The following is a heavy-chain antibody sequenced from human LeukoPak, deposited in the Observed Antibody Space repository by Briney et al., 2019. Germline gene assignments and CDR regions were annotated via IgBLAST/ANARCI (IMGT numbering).Heavy chain of an antibody. CDR3: ARTDGDYVWGSYRYSYFDY. J-gene: IGHJ4*02. CDR1: VGSFTVYY. Sequence: PSETLSLTSAVYVGSFTVYYWGCIPHPPGNGLGWSVEINHSVSTNYNPPLKRRVTISVDTSKTQFSLKLRSVTAADTAVYYCARTDGDYVWGSYRYSYFDYWGQGTLVTVSS. D-gene: IGHD3-16*02. CDR2: INHSVST. V-gene: IGHV4-34*01.